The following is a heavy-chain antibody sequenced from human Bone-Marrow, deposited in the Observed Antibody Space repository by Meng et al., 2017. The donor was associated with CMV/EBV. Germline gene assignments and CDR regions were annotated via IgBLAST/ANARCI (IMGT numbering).Heavy chain of an antibody. CDR3: ARGGPRIPYYGMDV. V-gene: IGHV3-30*04. J-gene: IGHJ6*02. Sequence: GESLKISCAASGFTFSSYAMHWVRQAPGKGLEWVAVISYDGSNKYYADSVKGRFTISRDNSKNTLYLQMNSLRAEDTAVYYCARGGPRIPYYGMDVGAKGPRSPSP. CDR2: ISYDGSNK. CDR1: GFTFSSYA. D-gene: IGHD3-16*01.